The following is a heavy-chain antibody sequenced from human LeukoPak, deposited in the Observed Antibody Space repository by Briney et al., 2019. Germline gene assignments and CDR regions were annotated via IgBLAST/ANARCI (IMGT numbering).Heavy chain of an antibody. CDR2: IYHSGST. Sequence: ASETLSLTCAVSGGSISSGGYYWSWIRQPPGKGLEWIGYIYHSGSTYYNPSLKSRVTISVDRSKNQFSLKLSSVTAADTAVYYCARGSGYVYYWGQGTLVTVSS. CDR1: GGSISSGGYY. J-gene: IGHJ4*02. D-gene: IGHD5-12*01. CDR3: ARGSGYVYY. V-gene: IGHV4-30-2*01.